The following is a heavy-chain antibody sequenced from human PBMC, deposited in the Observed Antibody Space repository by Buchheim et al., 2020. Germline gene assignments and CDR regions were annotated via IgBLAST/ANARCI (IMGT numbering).Heavy chain of an antibody. J-gene: IGHJ6*02. CDR1: GLTFRSNG. V-gene: IGHV3-33*01. D-gene: IGHD1-14*01. CDR2: IGFDGSNK. Sequence: VQLLRSGGGLFKPGGSLRSSCAASGLTFRSNGSNWFGKPQGKGLGGVAVIGFDGSNKNIEASGRGGSTISRANSKNTLYLQMNSLRAEDTAVYYCAMNRGYGMDVWGQGTT. CDR3: AMNRGYGMDV.